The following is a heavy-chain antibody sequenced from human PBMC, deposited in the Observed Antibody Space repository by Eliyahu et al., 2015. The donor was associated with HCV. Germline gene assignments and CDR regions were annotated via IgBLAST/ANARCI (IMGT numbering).Heavy chain of an antibody. CDR2: ISYDGSNK. D-gene: IGHD6-19*01. V-gene: IGHV3-30*18. J-gene: IGHJ4*02. CDR3: AKDLIVSRLKVAGTTSGFDY. CDR1: GFTFSSYG. Sequence: QVQLVESGGGVVQPGRSLRLSCAASGFTFSSYGMHWVRQAPGKGLEWVAVISYDGSNKIFCRPLKGRFTISRDNSKNTLYLQMNSLRAEDTAVYYCAKDLIVSRLKVAGTTSGFDYWGQGTLVTVSS.